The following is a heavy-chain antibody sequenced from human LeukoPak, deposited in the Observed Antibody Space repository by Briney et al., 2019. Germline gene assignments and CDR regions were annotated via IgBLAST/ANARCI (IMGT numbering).Heavy chain of an antibody. Sequence: GGSLRLSCAASGFTVSSNYMSWVRQAPGRGLEWVSVIYSGGSTYYADSVKGRFTISRDNSKNTLYLQMNSLRAEDTAVYYCARVKYYYGSGPFDYWGQGTLVTVSS. V-gene: IGHV3-53*01. CDR2: IYSGGST. D-gene: IGHD3-10*01. CDR1: GFTVSSNY. J-gene: IGHJ4*02. CDR3: ARVKYYYGSGPFDY.